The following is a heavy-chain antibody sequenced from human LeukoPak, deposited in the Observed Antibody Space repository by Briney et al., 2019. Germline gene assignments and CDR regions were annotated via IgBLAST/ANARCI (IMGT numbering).Heavy chain of an antibody. Sequence: HPGGSLRLSCAASGFTFSDYGMHWVRQAPGKGLEWVAIIWYDGSNDYYADSVKGRFTISRDNSKNTLYLQMNSLRAEDTAVYYCAKVGRHDAFDIWGQGTMVTVSS. J-gene: IGHJ3*02. CDR1: GFTFSDYG. V-gene: IGHV3-30*02. CDR3: AKVGRHDAFDI. CDR2: IWYDGSND. D-gene: IGHD3-10*01.